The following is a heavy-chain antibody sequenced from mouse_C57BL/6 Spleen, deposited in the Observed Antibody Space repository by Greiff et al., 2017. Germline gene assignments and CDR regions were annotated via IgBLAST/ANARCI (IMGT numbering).Heavy chain of an antibody. J-gene: IGHJ2*01. CDR1: GFTFSDYG. CDR3: ARPTGTGVFDY. CDR2: ISSGSSTI. Sequence: EVKLMESGGGLVKPGGSLKLSCAASGFTFSDYGMHWVRQAPEKGLAWVAYISSGSSTIYYADTVKGRFTISRDNAKNTLFLQMTSLRSEDTAMYYCARPTGTGVFDYWGQGTTLTVSS. V-gene: IGHV5-17*01. D-gene: IGHD4-1*02.